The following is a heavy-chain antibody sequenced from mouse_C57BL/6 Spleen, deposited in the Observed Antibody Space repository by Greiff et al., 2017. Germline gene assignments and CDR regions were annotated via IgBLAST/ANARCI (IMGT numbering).Heavy chain of an antibody. CDR1: GYTFTSYW. CDR2: INPSSGYT. Sequence: VQLQQSGAELAKPGASVKLSCKASGYTFTSYWMHWVKQRPGQGLEWIGYINPSSGYTKYNQKFKDKATLTADKSSSTAYMQLSSLTYEDSAVYYCARRGTLYYDYDEGFAYWGQGTLVTVSA. V-gene: IGHV1-7*01. D-gene: IGHD2-4*01. J-gene: IGHJ3*01. CDR3: ARRGTLYYDYDEGFAY.